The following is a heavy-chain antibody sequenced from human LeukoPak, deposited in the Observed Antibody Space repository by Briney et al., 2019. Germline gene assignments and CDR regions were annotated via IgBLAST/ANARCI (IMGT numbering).Heavy chain of an antibody. CDR1: GGSISSGSYY. CDR3: ATTASPYYDFWSGYYSGAFDI. V-gene: IGHV4-61*02. Sequence: PSETLSLTCTVSGGSISSGSYYRSWIRQPAGKGLEWIGRIYTSGSTNYNPSLKSRVTISVDTSKNQFSLKLSSVTAADTAVYYCATTASPYYDFWSGYYSGAFDIWGQGTMVTVSS. CDR2: IYTSGST. D-gene: IGHD3-3*01. J-gene: IGHJ3*02.